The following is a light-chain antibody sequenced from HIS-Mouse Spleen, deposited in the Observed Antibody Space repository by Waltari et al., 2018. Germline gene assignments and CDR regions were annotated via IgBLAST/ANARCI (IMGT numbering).Light chain of an antibody. J-gene: IGLJ3*02. CDR2: RNN. CDR3: AAWDDSLSGPWV. CDR1: SSNIGSNY. Sequence: QSVLTQPPSASGTPGQRVTISCSGSSSNIGSNYVHWYQPLPGTAPKLLIYRNNQRPSGVPDRFSGSKSGTSASLAISGLRSEDEADYYCAAWDDSLSGPWVFGGGTKLTVL. V-gene: IGLV1-47*01.